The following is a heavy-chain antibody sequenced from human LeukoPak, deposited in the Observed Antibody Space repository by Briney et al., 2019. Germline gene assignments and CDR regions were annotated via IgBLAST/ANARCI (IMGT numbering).Heavy chain of an antibody. CDR2: IKQDGGEI. V-gene: IGHV3-7*01. CDR3: ATYLRNTAAGYYYFEY. D-gene: IGHD6-13*01. J-gene: IGHJ4*02. Sequence: GGSLRLSCAASGFTFSNYFMSWIRQAPGKGLEWVANIKQDGGEIYYEDSVKGRFTISRDNAKNSVSLQMNSLRAEDTAIYYCATYLRNTAAGYYYFEYWGQGTLVTVSS. CDR1: GFTFSNYF.